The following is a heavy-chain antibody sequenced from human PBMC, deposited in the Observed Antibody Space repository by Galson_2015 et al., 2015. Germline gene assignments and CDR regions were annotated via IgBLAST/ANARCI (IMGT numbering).Heavy chain of an antibody. J-gene: IGHJ4*02. CDR3: ARDAYYYDNRGG. V-gene: IGHV3-53*01. CDR2: MYSDGTT. CDR1: GFSVSSNY. Sequence: SLRLSCAASGFSVSSNYMNWVRRAPGKGLEWVSIMYSDGTTYYADSVRGRFTISRDNSKNTVYLQMNSLRAEDTAVYYCARDAYYYDNRGGWGQGTLVTVSS. D-gene: IGHD3-22*01.